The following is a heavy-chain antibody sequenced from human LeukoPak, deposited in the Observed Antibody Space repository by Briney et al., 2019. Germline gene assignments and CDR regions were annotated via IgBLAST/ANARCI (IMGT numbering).Heavy chain of an antibody. CDR3: AGRRGYAAY. Sequence: LRLSCAASGFTFSDYYMSWIRQPPGKGLEWIGEINHSGSTNYNPSLKSRVTISVDTSKNQFSLKLSSVTAADTAVYYCAGRRGYAAYWGQGTLVTVSS. D-gene: IGHD5-18*01. V-gene: IGHV4-34*08. J-gene: IGHJ4*02. CDR1: GFTFSDYY. CDR2: INHSGST.